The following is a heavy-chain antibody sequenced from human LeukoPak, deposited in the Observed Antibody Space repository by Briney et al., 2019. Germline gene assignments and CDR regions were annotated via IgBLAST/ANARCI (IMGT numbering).Heavy chain of an antibody. J-gene: IGHJ5*02. CDR3: AKVSVVVPAARGNWFDP. Sequence: GGSLTLSCAASGFTYRSYGMSWVRQAPGKGLEWVSGISGSGGSTYYADSVKGRFTISRDNSKNTLYLQMNSLRAEDTAVYYCAKVSVVVPAARGNWFDPWGQGTLVTVSS. V-gene: IGHV3-23*01. D-gene: IGHD2-2*01. CDR1: GFTYRSYG. CDR2: ISGSGGST.